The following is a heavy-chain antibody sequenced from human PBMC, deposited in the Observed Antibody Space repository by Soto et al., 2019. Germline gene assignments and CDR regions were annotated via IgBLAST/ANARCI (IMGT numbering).Heavy chain of an antibody. V-gene: IGHV1-18*01. CDR1: GYTFPNFG. CDR3: ASGGTPIDY. CDR2: ISAYNGNT. D-gene: IGHD3-16*01. J-gene: IGHJ4*02. Sequence: QVQLVQSGAEVKKPGASVKVSCKTSGYTFPNFGLSWVRQAPGQGLEWMGWISAYNGNTKYAQNFPGRVTMTTDTSERTTYMVLRSLRSEDTAVYYGASGGTPIDYWGQGTLVTVSS.